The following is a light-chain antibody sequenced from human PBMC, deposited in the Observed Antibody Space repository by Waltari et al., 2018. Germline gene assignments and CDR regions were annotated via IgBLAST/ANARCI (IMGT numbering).Light chain of an antibody. CDR3: QFYNKWIWT. Sequence: EIVMTQSPATLSLSPGGRAPLSCRASQSVTNRLAWYQQKPGQAPRLLIYGASTRATGIPVRFIGSGSGTDFSLTISSLQSEDFALYYCQFYNKWIWTFGGGTNLEI. CDR1: QSVTNR. V-gene: IGKV3-15*01. CDR2: GAS. J-gene: IGKJ4*02.